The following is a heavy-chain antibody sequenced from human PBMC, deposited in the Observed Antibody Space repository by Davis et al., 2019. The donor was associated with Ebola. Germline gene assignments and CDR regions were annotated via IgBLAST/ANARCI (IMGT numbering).Heavy chain of an antibody. Sequence: SETLSLTCTVSGDSMNSRGYFWGWLRQPPGKNLEYIGSIYSSGSAYYNPSLKSRVTMSVDTSKKQFSLWLTSVTAADAAVYYCARRYIDPAKEDWFDPWGQGLRVTVSS. V-gene: IGHV4-39*01. J-gene: IGHJ5*02. CDR3: ARRYIDPAKEDWFDP. D-gene: IGHD3-9*01. CDR2: IYSSGSA. CDR1: GDSMNSRGYF.